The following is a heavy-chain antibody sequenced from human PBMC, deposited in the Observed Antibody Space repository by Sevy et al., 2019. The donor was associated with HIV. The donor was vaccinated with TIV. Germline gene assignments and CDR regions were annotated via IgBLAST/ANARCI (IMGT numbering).Heavy chain of an antibody. J-gene: IGHJ6*02. Sequence: GGSLRLSCAASGFTFSRNAMSWVRQAPGKGLEWASGITGSGGSTYYADSVKGRFTISRDNSKNTLYLQMNSLRVEDTAVYYCAKVGYCSSTSCYIIYYGMDVWGQGTTVTVSS. CDR1: GFTFSRNA. V-gene: IGHV3-23*01. CDR2: ITGSGGST. CDR3: AKVGYCSSTSCYIIYYGMDV. D-gene: IGHD2-2*02.